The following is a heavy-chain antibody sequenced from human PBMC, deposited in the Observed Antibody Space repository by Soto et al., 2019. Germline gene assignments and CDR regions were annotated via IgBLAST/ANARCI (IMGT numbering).Heavy chain of an antibody. CDR3: ARALDY. CDR1: GASVSNYF. V-gene: IGHV4-59*02. CDR2: IYYTGST. J-gene: IGHJ4*02. Sequence: QVQLQESGPGLVKPSETLSLTCTVSGASVSNYFWSWIRQPPGKGLEWIGYIYYTGSTNYNPSLNSRVTISIDTSKNQFSLKLSSVTASDTAVYYCARALDYWGQGTLVTVSS.